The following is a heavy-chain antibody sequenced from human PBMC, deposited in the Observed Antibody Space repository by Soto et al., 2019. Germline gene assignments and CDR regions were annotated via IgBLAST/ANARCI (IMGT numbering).Heavy chain of an antibody. D-gene: IGHD2-15*01. CDR1: GYTFTRYT. V-gene: IGHV1-3*01. J-gene: IGHJ5*02. CDR3: ARGIATGQLDP. Sequence: ASVKVSCKASGYTFTRYTMNWVRQAPGQRLEWMGWINPDNGNTKSSQKFQDRVIITRDTSASTAYMDLSSLGSEDTAVYYCARGIATGQLDPWGQGTRVTVSS. CDR2: INPDNGNT.